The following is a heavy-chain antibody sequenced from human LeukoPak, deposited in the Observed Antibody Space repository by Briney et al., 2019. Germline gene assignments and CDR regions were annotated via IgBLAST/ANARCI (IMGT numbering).Heavy chain of an antibody. J-gene: IGHJ4*02. CDR2: INWNGGTT. V-gene: IGHV3-20*04. CDR1: GFSFDEYG. D-gene: IGHD1-26*01. CDR3: ARHESGSYYLINFDY. Sequence: GGSLRLSCSASGFSFDEYGMSWVRQAPGKGLEWVSGINWNGGTTGYADSVKGRFTISRDNAKNALYLQMNSLRVEDTALYYCARHESGSYYLINFDYWGQGTLVAVSS.